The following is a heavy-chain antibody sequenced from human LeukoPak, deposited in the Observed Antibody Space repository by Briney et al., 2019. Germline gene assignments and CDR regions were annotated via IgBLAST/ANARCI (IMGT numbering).Heavy chain of an antibody. CDR2: IYHSGST. D-gene: IGHD3-10*01. J-gene: IGHJ5*02. CDR1: GGSISSGGYY. Sequence: PSETLSLTCTVSGGSISSGGYYWSWIRQPPGKGLEWIGYIYHSGSTYYNPSLKSRVTISVDRSKNQFSLKLSSVTAADTAVYYCARHPGYNWFDPWGQGTLVTVSS. CDR3: ARHPGYNWFDP. V-gene: IGHV4-30-2*01.